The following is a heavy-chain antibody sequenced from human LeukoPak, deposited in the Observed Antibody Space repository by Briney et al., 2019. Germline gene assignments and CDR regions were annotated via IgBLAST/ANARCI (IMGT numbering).Heavy chain of an antibody. CDR3: ARDTLGDINFDY. CDR2: INPNSGGT. D-gene: IGHD2-21*02. J-gene: IGHJ4*02. V-gene: IGHV1-2*02. Sequence: ASVKVSCKASGYTFTGYYMHWVRQAPGQGLEWMGWINPNSGGTNYAQKFQGRVTMTRDTSISTAYMELSRLRSDDTAMYYCARDTLGDINFDYWGQGTLVTVSS. CDR1: GYTFTGYY.